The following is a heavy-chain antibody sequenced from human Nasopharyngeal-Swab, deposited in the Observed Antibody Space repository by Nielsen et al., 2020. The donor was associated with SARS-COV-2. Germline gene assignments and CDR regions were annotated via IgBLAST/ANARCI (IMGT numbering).Heavy chain of an antibody. D-gene: IGHD1-14*01. CDR3: AKKGGTGVDRQLDY. Sequence: GESLKISCAASGFTFSSYSMNWVRQAPGKGLEWVAVISFDGSTIYYEDSVKGRFTISRDNSKNTCNLQMNSLRVEDTAIYYCAKKGGTGVDRQLDYWGQGTLVTVSS. CDR1: GFTFSSYS. V-gene: IGHV3-30*18. J-gene: IGHJ4*02. CDR2: ISFDGSTI.